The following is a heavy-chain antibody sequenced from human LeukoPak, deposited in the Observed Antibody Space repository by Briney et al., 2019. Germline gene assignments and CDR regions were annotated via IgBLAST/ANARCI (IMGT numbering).Heavy chain of an antibody. D-gene: IGHD4-17*01. J-gene: IGHJ3*02. Sequence: PGGSLRLSCAASGFTFSSYGMHWVRQAPGKGLEWVAVISCDGSNKYYADSVKGRFTISRDNSKNTLYLQMNSLRAEDTAVYYCARAKGDYGAFDIWGQGTMVTVSS. CDR2: ISCDGSNK. CDR1: GFTFSSYG. V-gene: IGHV3-30*03. CDR3: ARAKGDYGAFDI.